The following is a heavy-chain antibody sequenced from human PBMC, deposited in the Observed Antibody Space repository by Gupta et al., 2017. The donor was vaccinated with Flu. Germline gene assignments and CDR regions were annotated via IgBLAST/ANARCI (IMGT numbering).Heavy chain of an antibody. J-gene: IGHJ4*02. Sequence: REYIGRILTSGNTNDNPSLKSRDSMSIDTSNNQFSRRLTSVTAADTAVYFCARVAPSYGDYASFDFWGQGTLVIVSS. D-gene: IGHD4-17*01. V-gene: IGHV4-4*07. CDR3: ARVAPSYGDYASFDF. CDR2: ILTSGNT.